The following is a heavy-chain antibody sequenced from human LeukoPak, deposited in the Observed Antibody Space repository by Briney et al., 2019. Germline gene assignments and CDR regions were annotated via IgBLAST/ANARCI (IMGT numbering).Heavy chain of an antibody. J-gene: IGHJ3*02. CDR1: GGSISSYY. D-gene: IGHD3-22*01. CDR2: IYTSGST. Sequence: PSVTLSLTCTVSGGSISSYYWSWIRQPAGKGLEWIGRIYTSGSTNYNPSLKSRVTMSVDTSKNQFSLKLSSVTAADTAVYYCARDGSQPSYYYDSSGYQPSDAFDIWGQGTMVTVSS. V-gene: IGHV4-4*07. CDR3: ARDGSQPSYYYDSSGYQPSDAFDI.